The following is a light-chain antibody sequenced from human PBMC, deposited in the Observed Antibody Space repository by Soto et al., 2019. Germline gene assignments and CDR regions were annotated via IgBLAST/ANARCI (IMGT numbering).Light chain of an antibody. J-gene: IGKJ5*01. CDR1: QSVSSSY. CDR2: GAS. V-gene: IGKV3-20*01. CDR3: QQYGSSSVT. Sequence: EIVLTQSPGTLSLSPGERATLSCRASQSVSSSYLAWYKPKPGQAPRLLIYGASSRSTGIPDRFSGSGSGTDFTLTISRLEPEDFAVYYCQQYGSSSVTFGQGTRLEIK.